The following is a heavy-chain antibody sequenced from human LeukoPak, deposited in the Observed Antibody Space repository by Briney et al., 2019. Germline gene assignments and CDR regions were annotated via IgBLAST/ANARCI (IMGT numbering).Heavy chain of an antibody. CDR2: INHSGST. CDR3: ARSWGPYCSSTSCRYFSGMDV. J-gene: IGHJ6*02. V-gene: IGHV4-34*01. D-gene: IGHD2-2*01. CDR1: GGSFSGYY. Sequence: PSETPSLTCAVYGGSFSGYYWSWIRQPPGKGLEWIGEINHSGSTNYNPSLKSRVTISVDTSKNQFSLKLSSVTAADTAVYYCARSWGPYCSSTSCRYFSGMDVWGQGTTVTVSS.